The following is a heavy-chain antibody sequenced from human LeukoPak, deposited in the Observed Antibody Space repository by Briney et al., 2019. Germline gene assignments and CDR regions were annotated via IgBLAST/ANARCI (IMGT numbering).Heavy chain of an antibody. V-gene: IGHV1-18*01. J-gene: IGHJ3*02. Sequence: AASVKVSCKASGYTFTSYGISWVRQAPGQGLEWMGWISAYNGNTNYAQKFQGRVTITADESTSTAYMELSSLRSEDTAVYYCAIHQTSPPNTITIFGVAASAFDIWGQGTMVTVSS. CDR1: GYTFTSYG. CDR2: ISAYNGNT. CDR3: AIHQTSPPNTITIFGVAASAFDI. D-gene: IGHD3-3*01.